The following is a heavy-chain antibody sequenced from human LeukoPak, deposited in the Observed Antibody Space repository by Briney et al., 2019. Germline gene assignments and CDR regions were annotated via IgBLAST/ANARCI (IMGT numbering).Heavy chain of an antibody. V-gene: IGHV3-30-3*01. D-gene: IGHD6-13*01. J-gene: IGHJ4*02. Sequence: GGSLRLSCAASGFTFSSYAMHWVRQAPGKGLEWVAVISYDGSNKYYADSVKGRFTISRDNSKNTLYLQMNSLRAEDTAVYYCARDPSSSWYGPIDYWGQGTLVTVSS. CDR1: GFTFSSYA. CDR2: ISYDGSNK. CDR3: ARDPSSSWYGPIDY.